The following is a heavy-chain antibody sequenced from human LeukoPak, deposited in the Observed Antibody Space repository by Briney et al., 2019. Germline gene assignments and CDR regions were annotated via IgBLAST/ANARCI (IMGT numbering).Heavy chain of an antibody. V-gene: IGHV3-30-3*01. Sequence: GGSLRLSCAASGFTVSSNYMSWVRQAPGKGLEWVAVISYDGSNKYYADSVKGRFTISRDNSKNTLYLQMNSLRAEDTAVYYCARDLGDSSGYYYNYWGQGTLVTVSS. CDR2: ISYDGSNK. D-gene: IGHD3-22*01. J-gene: IGHJ4*02. CDR1: GFTVSSNY. CDR3: ARDLGDSSGYYYNY.